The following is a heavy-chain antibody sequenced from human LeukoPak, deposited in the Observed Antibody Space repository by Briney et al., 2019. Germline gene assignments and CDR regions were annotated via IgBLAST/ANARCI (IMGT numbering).Heavy chain of an antibody. V-gene: IGHV3-23*01. Sequence: GGSLRLSCAASEFTFSSYGMSWVRQAPGMGLEWVSSISGSGGSTQYADSVQGRFAISRDNSKNTLYLQMNSLRVEDTAVYFCARDPNGDYIGTFDMWGRGTMVSVSS. CDR1: EFTFSSYG. J-gene: IGHJ3*02. D-gene: IGHD4-17*01. CDR2: ISGSGGST. CDR3: ARDPNGDYIGTFDM.